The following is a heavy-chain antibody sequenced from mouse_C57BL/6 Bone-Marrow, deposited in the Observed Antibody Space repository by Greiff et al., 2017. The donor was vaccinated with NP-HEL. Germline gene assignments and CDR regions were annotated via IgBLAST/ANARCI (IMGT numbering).Heavy chain of an antibody. Sequence: EVQLQQSGPELVKPGASVKIPCKASGYTFTDYNMDWVKQSHGKSLEWIGDINPNNGGTIYNQKFKGKATLTVDKSSSTAYMELRSLTSEDTAVYYCARWGGYPYWYFDVWGTGTTVTVSS. CDR2: INPNNGGT. CDR1: GYTFTDYN. V-gene: IGHV1-18*01. J-gene: IGHJ1*03. D-gene: IGHD2-2*01. CDR3: ARWGGYPYWYFDV.